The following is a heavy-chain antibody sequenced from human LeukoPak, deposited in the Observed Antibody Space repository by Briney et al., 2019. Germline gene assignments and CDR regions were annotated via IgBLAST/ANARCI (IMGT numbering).Heavy chain of an antibody. CDR1: GFTFSSYE. CDR2: ISSSGSTI. D-gene: IGHD2-15*01. CDR3: AKTLRRRSGDGTPDY. V-gene: IGHV3-48*03. J-gene: IGHJ4*02. Sequence: GGSLRLSCAASGFTFSSYEMNWVRQAPGKGLEWVSYISSSGSTIYYADSVKGRFTISRDNAKNSLYLQMNSLRAEDTAVYYCAKTLRRRSGDGTPDYWGQGTLVTVSS.